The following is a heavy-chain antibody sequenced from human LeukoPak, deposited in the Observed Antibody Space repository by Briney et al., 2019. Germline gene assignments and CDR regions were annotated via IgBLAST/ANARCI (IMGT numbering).Heavy chain of an antibody. CDR1: IFTFSSYA. Sequence: GGSLRLSCAASIFTFSSYAMSWVRQAPGKGLEWVSAISGSGGSTYYADSVKGRFTISRDNSKNTLYLQMNSLRAEDTVVYYCAKVERDYPRDLDYWGQGTLVTVSS. D-gene: IGHD4/OR15-4a*01. J-gene: IGHJ4*02. CDR2: ISGSGGST. CDR3: AKVERDYPRDLDY. V-gene: IGHV3-23*01.